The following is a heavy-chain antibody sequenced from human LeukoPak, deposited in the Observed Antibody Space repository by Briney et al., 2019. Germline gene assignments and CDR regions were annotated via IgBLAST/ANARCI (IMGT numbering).Heavy chain of an antibody. Sequence: GGSLRLSCAASGFTFSSYSMNWVRQAPGKGLEWVSSISSSSSYIYYADSVKGRFTISRDNAKNSLYLQMNSLRAEDTAVYYCARDILTGYYGPPVDWGQGTLVTVSS. D-gene: IGHD3-9*01. CDR3: ARDILTGYYGPPVD. CDR1: GFTFSSYS. V-gene: IGHV3-21*01. CDR2: ISSSSSYI. J-gene: IGHJ4*02.